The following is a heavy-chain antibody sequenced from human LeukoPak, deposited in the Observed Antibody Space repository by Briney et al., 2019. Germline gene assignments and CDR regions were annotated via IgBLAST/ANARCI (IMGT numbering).Heavy chain of an antibody. V-gene: IGHV3-7*01. D-gene: IGHD1-1*01. CDR3: ARDKIEGPTKLDY. CDR2: IKQDESEK. CDR1: GFTFSSYW. Sequence: GGSLRLSCAASGFTFSSYWMSWVRQAPGKGLEWVANIKQDESEKYVDSLKGRFTISRDDAKNSLYLQMNSLRAEDTAVYYCARDKIEGPTKLDYWGQGILVTVSS. J-gene: IGHJ4*02.